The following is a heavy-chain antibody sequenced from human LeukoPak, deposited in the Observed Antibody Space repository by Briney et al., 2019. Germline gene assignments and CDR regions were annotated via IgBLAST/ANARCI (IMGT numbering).Heavy chain of an antibody. D-gene: IGHD3-9*01. CDR3: ARAYDILTGYYY. V-gene: IGHV1-69*13. J-gene: IGHJ4*02. CDR2: IIPIFGTA. CDR1: GGTFISYA. Sequence: SVKVSCKASGGTFISYAISWVRQAPGQGLEWMGGIIPIFGTANYAQKFQGRVTITADESTSTAYMELSSLRSEDMAVYYCARAYDILTGYYYWGQGTLVTVSS.